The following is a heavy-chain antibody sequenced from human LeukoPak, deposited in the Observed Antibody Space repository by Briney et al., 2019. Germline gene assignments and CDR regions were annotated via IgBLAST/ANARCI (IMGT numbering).Heavy chain of an antibody. V-gene: IGHV1-18*01. D-gene: IGHD3-22*01. CDR1: GYTFTSYG. J-gene: IGHJ4*02. CDR3: ARARAYYYDTSGYYPIDY. CDR2: ISAYNGNT. Sequence: ASVKVSCKASGYTFTSYGIGWVRQAPGQGLEWMGWISAYNGNTNYAQKLQGRATMTTDTSTSTAYMELRSLRSDDTAVYYCARARAYYYDTSGYYPIDYWGQGTLVTVSS.